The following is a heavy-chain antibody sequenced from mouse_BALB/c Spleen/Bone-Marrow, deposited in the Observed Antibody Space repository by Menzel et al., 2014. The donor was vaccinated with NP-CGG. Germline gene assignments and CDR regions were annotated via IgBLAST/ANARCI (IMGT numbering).Heavy chain of an antibody. CDR1: GFNIKDIY. CDR2: IDPANGNT. CDR3: ARYDYGWYFSV. Sequence: VQLQQSWAELVKPGASVKLSCTASGFNIKDIYMHWVKQRPEQGLEWIGRIDPANGNTKYDPKFQGKATITADTSSNTAYLQLSSLTSEDTAVYYCARYDYGWYFSVWGAGTTVTVSS. V-gene: IGHV14-3*02. J-gene: IGHJ1*01. D-gene: IGHD2-4*01.